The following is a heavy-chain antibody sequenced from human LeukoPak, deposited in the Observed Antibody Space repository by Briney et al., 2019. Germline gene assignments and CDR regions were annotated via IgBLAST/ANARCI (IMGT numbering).Heavy chain of an antibody. CDR1: GGTFSSYA. CDR3: ARGGGPNNDAFDI. Sequence: VASVKVSYKASGGTFSSYAISWVRQAPGQGLEWMGGIIPIFGTANYAQKFQGRVTITADESTSTAYMELSSLRSEDTAVYYCARGGGPNNDAFDIWGQGTMVTVSS. V-gene: IGHV1-69*13. D-gene: IGHD1/OR15-1a*01. J-gene: IGHJ3*02. CDR2: IIPIFGTA.